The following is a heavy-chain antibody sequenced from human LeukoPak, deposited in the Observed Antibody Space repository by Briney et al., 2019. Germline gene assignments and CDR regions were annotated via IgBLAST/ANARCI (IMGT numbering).Heavy chain of an antibody. J-gene: IGHJ4*02. CDR3: AKGDGRTYDILTGYPHRGTYYFDY. CDR1: GFTFSSYG. V-gene: IGHV3-23*01. Sequence: GGSLRLSCAASGFTFSSYGMSWVRQAPGKGLEWVSAISGSGGSTYYADSEKGRFTISRDNSKNTLYLQMNSLRAEDTAVYYCAKGDGRTYDILTGYPHRGTYYFDYWGQGTLVTVSS. D-gene: IGHD3-9*01. CDR2: ISGSGGST.